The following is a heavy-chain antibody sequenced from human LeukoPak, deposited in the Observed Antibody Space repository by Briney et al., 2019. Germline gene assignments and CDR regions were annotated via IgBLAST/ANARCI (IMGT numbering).Heavy chain of an antibody. CDR1: GYTFTSYG. Sequence: ASVKVSCKASGYTFTSYGISWVRQAPGQGLEWMGWISAYNGNTNYAQKLQGRVTMTTDTSTSTAYMELRSLRSDDTAVYYCARDWGVVPAAMQFDYWGQGTLVTVSS. D-gene: IGHD2-2*01. CDR3: ARDWGVVPAAMQFDY. J-gene: IGHJ4*02. V-gene: IGHV1-18*01. CDR2: ISAYNGNT.